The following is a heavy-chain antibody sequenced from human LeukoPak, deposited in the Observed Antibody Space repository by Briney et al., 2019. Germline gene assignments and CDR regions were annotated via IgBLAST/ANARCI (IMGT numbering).Heavy chain of an antibody. D-gene: IGHD2-8*02. J-gene: IGHJ4*02. CDR3: ARPNMGYWAIDS. V-gene: IGHV3-23*01. CDR2: ISGSGGST. Sequence: PGGSLRLSCAASTFTFNTYTMSWVRQAPGKGLEWVSGISGSGGSTYYADSVRGRFTISRDNSKNMVYLQMNSLRAEDTAVYFCARPNMGYWAIDSWGQGTLVTVSS. CDR1: TFTFNTYT.